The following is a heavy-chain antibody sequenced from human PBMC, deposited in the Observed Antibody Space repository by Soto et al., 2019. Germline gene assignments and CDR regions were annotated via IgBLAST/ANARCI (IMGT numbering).Heavy chain of an antibody. CDR2: IYYSGST. CDR3: ARASSSAVIYYYYYIDV. Sequence: QVQLQESGPGLVKPSETLSLTCTVSGGSISSYYWSWIRQPPGKGLEWIGYIYYSGSTNYNPSLKCRVTQSVDTSKNNFSLKLSAVTAADTAVYYCARASSSAVIYYYYYIDVWGKGTTVTVSS. CDR1: GGSISSYY. V-gene: IGHV4-59*08. D-gene: IGHD6-6*01. J-gene: IGHJ6*03.